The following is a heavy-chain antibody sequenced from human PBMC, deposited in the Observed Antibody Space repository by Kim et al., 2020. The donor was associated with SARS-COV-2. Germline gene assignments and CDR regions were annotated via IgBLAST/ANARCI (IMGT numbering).Heavy chain of an antibody. D-gene: IGHD3-22*01. CDR3: ARGSTMIVVAIDDGEDFQH. V-gene: IGHV4-4*07. CDR2: IYTSGST. Sequence: SETLSLTCTVSGGSISSYYWSWIRQPAGKGLEWIGRIYTSGSTNYNPSLKSRVTMSVDTSKNQFSLKLSSVTAADTAVYYCARGSTMIVVAIDDGEDFQHWGQGTLVTVSS. J-gene: IGHJ1*01. CDR1: GGSISSYY.